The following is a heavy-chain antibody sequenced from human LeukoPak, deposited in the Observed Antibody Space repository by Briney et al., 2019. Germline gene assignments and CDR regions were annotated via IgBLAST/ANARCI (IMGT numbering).Heavy chain of an antibody. CDR1: GFTFSSYG. D-gene: IGHD3-22*01. J-gene: IGHJ4*02. Sequence: PGGSLRLSCAASGFTFSSYGMHWVRQAPGKGLEWVAFIRYDGSNKYYADSVKGRFTISRDNSKNALYLQMNSLRAEDTAVYYCAKDRTDYYDSSGYSDYWGQGTLVTVSS. CDR2: IRYDGSNK. CDR3: AKDRTDYYDSSGYSDY. V-gene: IGHV3-30*02.